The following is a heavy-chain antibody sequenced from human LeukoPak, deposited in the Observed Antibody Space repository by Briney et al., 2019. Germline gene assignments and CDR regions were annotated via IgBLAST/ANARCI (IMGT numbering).Heavy chain of an antibody. J-gene: IGHJ4*02. D-gene: IGHD3-16*02. CDR2: ISYRGST. V-gene: IGHV4-59*08. CDR3: ARVRGLGVITPYLDY. Sequence: KSSETLSLTCTVSGGSISSDHWSWIRQPPGQGLEWIGCISYRGSTKYNPSLKSRVTISVDTSKNHFSLKLSSVTAADTAVYYCARVRGLGVITPYLDYWGQGTLVTVSP. CDR1: GGSISSDH.